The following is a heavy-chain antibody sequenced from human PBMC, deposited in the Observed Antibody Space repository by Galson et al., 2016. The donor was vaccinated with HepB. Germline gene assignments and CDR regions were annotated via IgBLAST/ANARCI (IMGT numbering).Heavy chain of an antibody. V-gene: IGHV3-53*01. J-gene: IGHJ6*02. CDR3: ARGSRRFGKTYGMDV. CDR1: GFTVSTNY. CDR2: IYDGGST. D-gene: IGHD3-10*01. Sequence: SLRLSCAASGFTVSTNYISWVRQAPGKGLEWVSVIYDGGSTYYADSVKGRFTFSSDNSKNTLYLQMNSLRAEDTAVYYCARGSRRFGKTYGMDVWGQGTTVTVSS.